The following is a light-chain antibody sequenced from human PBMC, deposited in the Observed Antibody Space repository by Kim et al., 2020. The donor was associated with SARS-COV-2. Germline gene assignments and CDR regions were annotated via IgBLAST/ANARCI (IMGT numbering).Light chain of an antibody. Sequence: DIQMTQSPSTLSAFVGDRVTITCRASQSISRWLAWYQQKPGKAPKLLIHEVSRLQNGVPSRFSGGGSGTEFTLTISGLQAEDTATYYCQQFQSGLSFGGGTKVDIK. CDR1: QSISRW. CDR3: QQFQSGLS. CDR2: EVS. J-gene: IGKJ4*01. V-gene: IGKV1-5*03.